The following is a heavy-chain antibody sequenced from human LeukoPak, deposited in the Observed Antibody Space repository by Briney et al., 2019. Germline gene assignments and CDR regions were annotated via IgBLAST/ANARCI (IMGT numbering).Heavy chain of an antibody. CDR2: INHSGST. V-gene: IGHV4-34*01. CDR3: ARFRVRITIFGVPDGMDV. D-gene: IGHD3-3*01. J-gene: IGHJ6*02. CDR1: GGSFSGYY. Sequence: SETLSLTCAVYGGSFSGYYWSWIRQPPGKGLEWIGEINHSGSTNYNPSLKSRVTISVDTSKNQFSLKLSSVTAADTAVCYCARFRVRITIFGVPDGMDVWGQGTTVTVSS.